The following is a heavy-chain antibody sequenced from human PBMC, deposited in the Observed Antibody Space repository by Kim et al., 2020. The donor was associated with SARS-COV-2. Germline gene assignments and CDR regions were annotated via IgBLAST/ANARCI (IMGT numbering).Heavy chain of an antibody. CDR1: GGSISSGGYY. J-gene: IGHJ4*02. D-gene: IGHD3-3*01. V-gene: IGHV4-31*03. Sequence: SETLSLTCTVSGGSISSGGYYWSWIRQHPGKGLEWIGYIYYSGSTYYNPSLKSRVTISVDTSKNQFSLKLSSVTAADTAVYYCARGMLITIFGVVAHLDYWGQGTLVTVSS. CDR3: ARGMLITIFGVVAHLDY. CDR2: IYYSGST.